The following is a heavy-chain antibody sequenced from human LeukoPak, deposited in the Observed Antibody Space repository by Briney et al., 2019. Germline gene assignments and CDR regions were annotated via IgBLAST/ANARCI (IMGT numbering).Heavy chain of an antibody. CDR1: GFTFGGRL. J-gene: IGHJ4*02. CDR3: HPLAFVTN. Sequence: GGSLRLSCAVSGFTFGGRLMHWVRQAPGKGLVWVALIKDDGSTTNYADSVKGRFTASRDDAKNTVYLQMSSLRAEDTAVYYCHPLAFVTNWGQRTLVTVSS. D-gene: IGHD2-8*01. V-gene: IGHV3-74*01. CDR2: IKDDGSTT.